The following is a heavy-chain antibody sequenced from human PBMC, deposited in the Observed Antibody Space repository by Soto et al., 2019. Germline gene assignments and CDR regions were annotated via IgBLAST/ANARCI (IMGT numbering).Heavy chain of an antibody. Sequence: QVQLVQSGAEVKKPGSSVKVSCKASGGTFSSYTISWVRQAPGQGLEWMGRIIPILGIANYAQKFQGRVTITADKXXSXAXKELSSLRSEDTAVYYGARDLLRDGYNYYYYYGMDVWGQGTTVTVSS. J-gene: IGHJ6*02. CDR1: GGTFSSYT. D-gene: IGHD5-18*01. CDR3: ARDLLRDGYNYYYYYGMDV. CDR2: IIPILGIA. V-gene: IGHV1-69*08.